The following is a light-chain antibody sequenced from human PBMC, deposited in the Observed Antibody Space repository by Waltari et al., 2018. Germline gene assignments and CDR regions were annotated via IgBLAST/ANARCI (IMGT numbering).Light chain of an antibody. CDR3: QQYDNWLGT. J-gene: IGKJ1*01. V-gene: IGKV3-15*01. CDR1: QSIRSN. Sequence: EIVMTQSPATLSVFLGERATLSCRASQSIRSNLAWYQLKPGQAPRPLIYGASTRATGIPARFSGSGSGTEFTLTISSLQSEDFAVYFCQQYDNWLGTFGQGTKVEIK. CDR2: GAS.